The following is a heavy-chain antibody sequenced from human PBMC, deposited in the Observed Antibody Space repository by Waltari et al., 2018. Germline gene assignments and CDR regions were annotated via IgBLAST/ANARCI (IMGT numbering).Heavy chain of an antibody. Sequence: EVQLVESGGGLVQPGRSLRLSCTASGFTFGDYAMSWVRQAPGKGMEWVGFIRSKAYGGTTEYAASVKGRFTISRDDSKSIAYLQMNSLKTEDTAVYYCTSRPVGSDVPLRYWGQGTLVTVSS. CDR3: TSRPVGSDVPLRY. V-gene: IGHV3-49*04. D-gene: IGHD3-10*01. CDR2: IRSKAYGGTT. J-gene: IGHJ4*02. CDR1: GFTFGDYA.